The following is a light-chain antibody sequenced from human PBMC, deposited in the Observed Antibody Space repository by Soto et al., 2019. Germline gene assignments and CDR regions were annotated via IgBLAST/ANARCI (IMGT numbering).Light chain of an antibody. Sequence: QSALTQPASVSGSPGQSITISCTGTSSDVGGYNYVSLYQQHPGKAPKLMIYDVSNRPSGVSNRFSGSKSGNTASLTISGLQAEDEADYYCSSYTSSILFGGGTKLTVL. CDR3: SSYTSSIL. J-gene: IGLJ2*01. CDR2: DVS. V-gene: IGLV2-14*01. CDR1: SSDVGGYNY.